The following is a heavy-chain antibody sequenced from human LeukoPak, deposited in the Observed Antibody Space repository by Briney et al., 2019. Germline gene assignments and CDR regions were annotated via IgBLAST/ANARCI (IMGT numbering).Heavy chain of an antibody. CDR2: IYTSGST. V-gene: IGHV4-61*02. CDR1: GGSISSGSYY. J-gene: IGHJ5*02. D-gene: IGHD6-19*01. Sequence: PSETLSLTCTVSGGSISSGSYYWSCIRQPAGKGLEWIGRIYTSGSTNYNPSLKSRVTISVDTSKNQFSLKLSSVTAADTAVYYCARFRGSSGYNWFDPWGQGTLVTVSS. CDR3: ARFRGSSGYNWFDP.